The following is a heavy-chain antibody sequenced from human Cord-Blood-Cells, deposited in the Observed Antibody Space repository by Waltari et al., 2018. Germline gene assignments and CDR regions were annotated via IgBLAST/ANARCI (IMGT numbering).Heavy chain of an antibody. CDR1: GFTFSSYE. D-gene: IGHD5-12*01. V-gene: IGHV3-48*03. Sequence: EVQLVESGGGLVQPGGSLRLSCAASGFTFSSYEMNWVRQAPGKGLEWVSYISSSGSTIYYADSVKGRFTISRVNAKNSLYLQMNSLRAEDTAVYYCARGYSGYDSDYWGQGTLVTVSS. CDR3: ARGYSGYDSDY. J-gene: IGHJ4*02. CDR2: ISSSGSTI.